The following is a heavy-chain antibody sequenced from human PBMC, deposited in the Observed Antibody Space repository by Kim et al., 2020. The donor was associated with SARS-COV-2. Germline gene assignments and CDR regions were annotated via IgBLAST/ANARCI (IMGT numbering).Heavy chain of an antibody. CDR2: INAGNGNT. Sequence: ASVKVSCKASGYTFTSYAMHWVRQAPGQRLEWMGWINAGNGNTKYSQKFQGRVTITRDTSASTAYMELSSLRSEDTAVYYCAREITMGPRGGMDVWGQGTTVTVSS. J-gene: IGHJ6*02. V-gene: IGHV1-3*01. CDR3: AREITMGPRGGMDV. CDR1: GYTFTSYA. D-gene: IGHD3-10*01.